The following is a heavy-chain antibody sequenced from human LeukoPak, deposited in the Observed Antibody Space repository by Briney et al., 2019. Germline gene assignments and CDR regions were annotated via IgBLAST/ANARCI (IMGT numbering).Heavy chain of an antibody. Sequence: PSETLSLTCTVSGGFISSSSYYWGWIRQPPGKGLEWIGSIYYSGSTYYNPSLKSRVTISVDTSKNQFSLKLSSVTAADTAVYYCLVYYYYYMDVWGKGTTVTVSS. V-gene: IGHV4-39*01. CDR3: LVYYYYYMDV. CDR2: IYYSGST. J-gene: IGHJ6*03. CDR1: GGFISSSSYY.